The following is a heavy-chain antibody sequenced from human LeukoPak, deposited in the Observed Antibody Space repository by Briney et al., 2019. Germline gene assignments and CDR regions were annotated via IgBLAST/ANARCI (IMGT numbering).Heavy chain of an antibody. CDR1: GYTFTSYA. CDR2: IIPIFGTA. Sequence: ASVKVSCKASGYTFTSYAISWVRQAPGQGLEWMGGIIPIFGTANYAQKFQGRVTITTDESTSTAYMELSSLRSEDTAVYCCARYSSSSRYYYYYMDVWGKGTTVTVSS. CDR3: ARYSSSSRYYYYYMDV. D-gene: IGHD6-6*01. V-gene: IGHV1-69*05. J-gene: IGHJ6*03.